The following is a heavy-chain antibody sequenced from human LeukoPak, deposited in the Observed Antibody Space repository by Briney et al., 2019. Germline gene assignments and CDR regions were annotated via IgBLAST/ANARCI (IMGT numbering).Heavy chain of an antibody. CDR3: ARGIWNSGSYGPQYLDY. Sequence: AAVKVSCKGSGYTFTNHALQWVRQAPGQRLEWMGWINACNGNTKYSQKFQDRFTITMDTSATTAYLELRRMRSEDTAVYYCARGIWNSGSYGPQYLDYWGQGPLAPVSS. V-gene: IGHV1-3*01. CDR1: GYTFTNHA. CDR2: INACNGNT. J-gene: IGHJ4*02. D-gene: IGHD6-19*01.